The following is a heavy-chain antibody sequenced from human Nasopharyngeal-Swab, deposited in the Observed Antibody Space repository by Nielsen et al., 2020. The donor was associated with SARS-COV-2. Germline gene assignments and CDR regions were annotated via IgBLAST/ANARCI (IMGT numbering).Heavy chain of an antibody. J-gene: IGHJ4*02. CDR1: GFTFSSYW. CDR2: IKSDGSST. CDR3: ARAYYFDS. Sequence: GESLKISCAASGFTFSSYWMHWVRQAPGKGLVWVARIKSDGSSTSYADSLKGRFTISRDNAMNTSYLQMNSLRAEDTAVYYCARAYYFDSWSQGTLVTVSS. V-gene: IGHV3-74*01.